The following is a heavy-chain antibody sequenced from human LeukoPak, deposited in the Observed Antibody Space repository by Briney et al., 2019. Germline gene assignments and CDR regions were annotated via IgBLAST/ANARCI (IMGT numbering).Heavy chain of an antibody. Sequence: SETLSLTCTVSGGSISSSTYYWGWIRQPPGKGLEWIGSIHYTGNTYYNPSLKSRVTISVDTSKNQFSLKLSSVTAADTAVYYCARDSHDILTGYHRPFDYWGQATLVTVYS. J-gene: IGHJ4*02. D-gene: IGHD3-9*01. CDR1: GGSISSSTYY. CDR2: IHYTGNT. CDR3: ARDSHDILTGYHRPFDY. V-gene: IGHV4-39*07.